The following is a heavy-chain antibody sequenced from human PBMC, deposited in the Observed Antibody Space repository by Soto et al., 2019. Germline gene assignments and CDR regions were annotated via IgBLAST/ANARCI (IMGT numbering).Heavy chain of an antibody. J-gene: IGHJ4*02. V-gene: IGHV1-8*01. CDR3: ARGARYCSGGSCVYYFDY. Sequence: QVPLVQSGAEVKKPGASVKVSCKASGYTFTSYDINWLRQATGQGLEWMGWMNPNSGNTGYAQKFQGRVTMTSNTSISTAYMELSSLRSEDTAVYYCARGARYCSGGSCVYYFDYWGQGTLVTVSS. D-gene: IGHD2-15*01. CDR2: MNPNSGNT. CDR1: GYTFTSYD.